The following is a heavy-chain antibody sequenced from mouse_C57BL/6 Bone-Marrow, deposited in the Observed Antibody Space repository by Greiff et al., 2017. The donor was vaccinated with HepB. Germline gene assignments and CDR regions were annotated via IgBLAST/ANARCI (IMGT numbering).Heavy chain of an antibody. D-gene: IGHD2-2*01. Sequence: QVQLQQPGAELVRPGSSVKLSCKASGYTFTSYWMHWVKQRPIQGLEWIGNIDPSDSETHYNQKFKDKATLTVDKSSSTAYMQLRSLTSEDSAVYYCASTLWLRRGDYYAMDYWGQGTSVTVSS. V-gene: IGHV1-52*01. CDR3: ASTLWLRRGDYYAMDY. CDR2: IDPSDSET. J-gene: IGHJ4*01. CDR1: GYTFTSYW.